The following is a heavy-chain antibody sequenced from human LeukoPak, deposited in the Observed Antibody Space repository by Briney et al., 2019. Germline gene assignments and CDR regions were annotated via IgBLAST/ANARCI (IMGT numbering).Heavy chain of an antibody. Sequence: GGSLRLSCAASGFTFSSYAMHWVRQAPGKGLEWVAVISYDGSNKYYADSVKGRFTISRDDSKNTLYLQMNSLRAEDTAVYYCARDRTGIFDYWGQGTLVTVSS. V-gene: IGHV3-30*04. CDR2: ISYDGSNK. D-gene: IGHD1-1*01. J-gene: IGHJ4*02. CDR3: ARDRTGIFDY. CDR1: GFTFSSYA.